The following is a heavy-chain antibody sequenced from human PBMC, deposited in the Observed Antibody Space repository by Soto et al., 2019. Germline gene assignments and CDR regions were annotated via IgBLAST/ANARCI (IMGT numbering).Heavy chain of an antibody. V-gene: IGHV3-30*04. J-gene: IGHJ3*02. CDR2: ISYDGSNK. CDR1: GFPFSSYA. D-gene: IGHD3-10*01. Sequence: PGGSLRLSCAASGFPFSSYAMHWVRPAPGKGLEWVAVISYDGSNKYYADSVKGRFTISRDNSKNTLYLQMNSLRAEDTAVYYCATNYGSGSYGVFDIWGQGTMVTVSS. CDR3: ATNYGSGSYGVFDI.